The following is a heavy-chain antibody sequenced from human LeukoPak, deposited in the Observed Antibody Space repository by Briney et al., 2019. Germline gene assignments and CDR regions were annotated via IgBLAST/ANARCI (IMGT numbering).Heavy chain of an antibody. CDR1: GFTFSSYG. V-gene: IGHV3-30*18. Sequence: GSLRLSCAASGFTFSSYGVHWVRQAPGKGLEWVAVISYDGSNKYYADSVKGRFTISRDNSKNTLYLQMNSLRAEDTAVYYCAKDSYYGSGSQQNNYGMDVWGKGTTVTVSS. CDR3: AKDSYYGSGSQQNNYGMDV. J-gene: IGHJ6*04. CDR2: ISYDGSNK. D-gene: IGHD3-10*01.